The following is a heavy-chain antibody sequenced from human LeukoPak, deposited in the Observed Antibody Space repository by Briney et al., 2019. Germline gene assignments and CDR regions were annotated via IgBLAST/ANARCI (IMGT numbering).Heavy chain of an antibody. Sequence: PGGSLRLSCTASGFIFRDYVMSWVRQAPGKGPEWVAAIWRTGDWTHYVDSVKGRFTISRDNSKNTLYLQMNRLRVADTAIYYCARDNDFWSVSGPYYYMDVWGKGTTVTVSS. CDR1: GFIFRDYV. CDR3: ARDNDFWSVSGPYYYMDV. V-gene: IGHV3-23*01. CDR2: IWRTGDWT. D-gene: IGHD3-3*01. J-gene: IGHJ6*03.